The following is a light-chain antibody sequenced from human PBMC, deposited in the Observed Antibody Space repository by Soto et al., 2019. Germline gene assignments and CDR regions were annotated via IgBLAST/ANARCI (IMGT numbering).Light chain of an antibody. CDR2: DAS. J-gene: IGKJ4*01. CDR3: QQFAHLPS. V-gene: IGKV1-33*01. Sequence: DIQMTQSPSSLSASVGVRVTISCQASQDISNSLNWYQQKPGKAPKVLIYDASNLEPGVPSRFSGTGSGTEFTLTITTLQPEDVATYYCQQFAHLPSFGGGTKVEIK. CDR1: QDISNS.